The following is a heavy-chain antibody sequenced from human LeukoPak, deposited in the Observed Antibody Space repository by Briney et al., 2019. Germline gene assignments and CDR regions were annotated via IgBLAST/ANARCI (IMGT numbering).Heavy chain of an antibody. V-gene: IGHV1-2*02. Sequence: ASVKVSCKASGYTFTGYYMHWVRQAPGQGLEWMGWINSNSGGTNYAQKFQGRVTMTRDTSISTAYMELSRLRSDDTAVYYCARETDYDSSGHGYFDLWGRGTLVTVSS. D-gene: IGHD3-22*01. CDR3: ARETDYDSSGHGYFDL. J-gene: IGHJ2*01. CDR1: GYTFTGYY. CDR2: INSNSGGT.